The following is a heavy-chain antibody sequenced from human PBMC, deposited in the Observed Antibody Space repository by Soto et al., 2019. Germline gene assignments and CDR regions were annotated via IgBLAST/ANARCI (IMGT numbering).Heavy chain of an antibody. Sequence: GESLKISCKASGYIIKNYWIGWVRQMPGQGLEWMGIIFPDDSDTRYSPSFQGHVTISVDKSISTAYVQWSSLKASDSAIYYCTKGATSPFDSWGQGTRVTVSS. CDR2: IFPDDSDT. D-gene: IGHD3-16*01. CDR3: TKGATSPFDS. CDR1: GYIIKNYW. V-gene: IGHV5-51*01. J-gene: IGHJ4*02.